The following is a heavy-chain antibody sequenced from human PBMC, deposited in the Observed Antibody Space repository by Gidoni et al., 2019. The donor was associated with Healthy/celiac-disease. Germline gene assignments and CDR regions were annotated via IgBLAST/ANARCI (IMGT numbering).Heavy chain of an antibody. D-gene: IGHD3-22*01. CDR3: AKEGRYYDSSGYYYLC. Sequence: EVQLLESGGGLVQTGGSLRLSCAASGFTFSSYAMSWVRQAPGKGLEWVSAISGSGGSTYYADSVKGRFTISRDNSKNTLYLQMNSLRAEDTAVYYCAKEGRYYDSSGYYYLCWGQGTLVTVSS. J-gene: IGHJ4*02. V-gene: IGHV3-23*01. CDR1: GFTFSSYA. CDR2: ISGSGGST.